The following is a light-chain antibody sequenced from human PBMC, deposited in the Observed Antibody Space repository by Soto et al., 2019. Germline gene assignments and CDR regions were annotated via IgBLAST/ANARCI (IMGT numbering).Light chain of an antibody. CDR2: GTS. CDR3: QQYGSSPLFT. CDR1: QSVSSSY. J-gene: IGKJ3*01. Sequence: EIVLTQSPGTLSLSPGERATLSCRASQSVSSSYLAWYQQKPGQAPRLLIYGTSSRATGLPDRFSGSGSGTDFTLTISRREPEDFAVYYCQQYGSSPLFTFGPGTKVDIK. V-gene: IGKV3-20*01.